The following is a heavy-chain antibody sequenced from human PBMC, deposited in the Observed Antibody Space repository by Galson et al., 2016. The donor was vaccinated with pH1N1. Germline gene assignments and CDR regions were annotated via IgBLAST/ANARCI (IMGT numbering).Heavy chain of an antibody. V-gene: IGHV4-4*02. Sequence: VRQPPEQGLEWIGEIYHIGGTNYNPSLKSRVTISLDKSKNHFSLNLASVTAADTAVYYCARDGGDYGGAGQYKYFDTWGQGTLVTVSS. J-gene: IGHJ5*02. CDR2: IYHIGGT. CDR3: ARDGGDYGGAGQYKYFDT. D-gene: IGHD4-23*01.